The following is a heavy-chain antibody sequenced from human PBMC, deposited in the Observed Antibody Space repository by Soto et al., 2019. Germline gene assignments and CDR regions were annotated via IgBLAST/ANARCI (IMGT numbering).Heavy chain of an antibody. J-gene: IGHJ4*02. D-gene: IGHD2-15*01. CDR1: GFTFSNYW. Sequence: EVQLVESGGDLVRPGGSLRLSCAASGFTFSNYWMTWVRQAPGKGLEWVASIKQDGSEKKYVDSVKGRFTISRDNAQNSLFLQMSSLSAEDTAVYYCARERRGKYCSGGSCYPFDYWGQGTLVIVSS. V-gene: IGHV3-7*01. CDR3: ARERRGKYCSGGSCYPFDY. CDR2: IKQDGSEK.